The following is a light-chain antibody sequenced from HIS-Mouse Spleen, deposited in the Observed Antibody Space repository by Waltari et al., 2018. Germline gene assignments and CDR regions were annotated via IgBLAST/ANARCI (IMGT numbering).Light chain of an antibody. CDR3: QQLNSYPQT. J-gene: IGKJ1*01. CDR2: AAS. V-gene: IGKV1-9*01. CDR1: QGISSY. Sequence: DIQFTQSPSFLSASVGDRVTITCRASQGISSYLAWYQQKPGKAPKLLIYAASTLQSGVPSRVSGSGSGTEFTLTISSLQPEEFATYYCQQLNSYPQTFGQGTKVEIK.